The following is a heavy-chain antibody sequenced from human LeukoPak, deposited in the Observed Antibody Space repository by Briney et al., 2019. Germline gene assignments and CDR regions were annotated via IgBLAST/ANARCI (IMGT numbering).Heavy chain of an antibody. CDR2: IRYDGTNK. J-gene: IGHJ4*02. Sequence: GGSLRLSCAASGFTFSSYGMHWVSQAPGKGLEWVAFIRYDGTNKYYADSVKGRFTISRDNSKNTLYLQMNSLRAEDTAVYYCAKDRGRDFDWLELDYWGQGTLVTVSS. CDR1: GFTFSSYG. CDR3: AKDRGRDFDWLELDY. V-gene: IGHV3-30*02. D-gene: IGHD3-9*01.